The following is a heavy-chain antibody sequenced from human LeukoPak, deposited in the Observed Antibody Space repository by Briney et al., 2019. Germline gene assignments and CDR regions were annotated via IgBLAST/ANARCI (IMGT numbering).Heavy chain of an antibody. Sequence: SCKASGGTFSSYAISWVRQAPGKGLEWVANIKQDGSEKYYVDSVKGRFTISRDNAKNSLYLQMNSLRAEDTAVYYCARATGDYSNTRDGAFDIWGQGTMVTVSS. CDR3: ARATGDYSNTRDGAFDI. D-gene: IGHD4-11*01. V-gene: IGHV3-7*01. CDR1: GGTFSSYA. J-gene: IGHJ3*02. CDR2: IKQDGSEK.